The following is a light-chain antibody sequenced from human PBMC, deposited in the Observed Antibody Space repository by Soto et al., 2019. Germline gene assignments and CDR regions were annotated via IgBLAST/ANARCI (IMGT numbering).Light chain of an antibody. Sequence: QSVLTPPASVSGSPGQSITISCTGTSSDVGGYNYVSWYQHHPGKAPKFMIYDVSNRPSGVSNLFSGSKSGNTASLTISGLQPEDEADYYCCSYTTSNTRQIVFGTGTKVTVL. CDR2: DVS. V-gene: IGLV2-14*03. CDR3: CSYTTSNTRQIV. J-gene: IGLJ1*01. CDR1: SSDVGGYNY.